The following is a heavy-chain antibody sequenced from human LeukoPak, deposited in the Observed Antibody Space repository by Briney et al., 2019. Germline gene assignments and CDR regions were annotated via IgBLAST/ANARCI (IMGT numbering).Heavy chain of an antibody. CDR1: GFTFSNAW. V-gene: IGHV3-15*01. J-gene: IGHJ4*02. CDR2: IKSKTDGGTT. Sequence: GGSLRLSCAASGFTFSNAWMSWVRQAPGKGLEWVGRIKSKTDGGTTDYAAPVKGRFTISRDDSKNTLYLQMNSLKTEDTAVYYCTTVWIPNSGYADRYFDYWGQGTLVTVSS. D-gene: IGHD5-12*01. CDR3: TTVWIPNSGYADRYFDY.